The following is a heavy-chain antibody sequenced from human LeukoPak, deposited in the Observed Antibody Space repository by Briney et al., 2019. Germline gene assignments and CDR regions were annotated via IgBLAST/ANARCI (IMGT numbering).Heavy chain of an antibody. J-gene: IGHJ4*02. V-gene: IGHV3-23*01. Sequence: GGSLRLSCAASGFTFSNYAMSWVRQAPGKGLEWVSVISGSGGSTYYADSVKGRFTISRDNSKNTLYLQMNSLRDEDTAVYYCARDWFHAIDYWGQGTLVTVSS. CDR1: GFTFSNYA. CDR3: ARDWFHAIDY. CDR2: ISGSGGST. D-gene: IGHD2/OR15-2a*01.